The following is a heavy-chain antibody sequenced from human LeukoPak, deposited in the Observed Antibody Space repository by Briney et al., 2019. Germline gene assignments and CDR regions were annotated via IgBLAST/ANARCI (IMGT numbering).Heavy chain of an antibody. D-gene: IGHD3-22*01. J-gene: IGHJ4*02. Sequence: PSETLSLTCAVNGGSFSGYYWTWIRQPPGKGLEWIGEINHSGSTNYNPSPKSRVTISVDTSKNQFSLKLSSVTAADTAVYYCARATYYYDSSGYYALDYFDYWGQGTLVTVSS. CDR1: GGSFSGYY. CDR2: INHSGST. V-gene: IGHV4-34*01. CDR3: ARATYYYDSSGYYALDYFDY.